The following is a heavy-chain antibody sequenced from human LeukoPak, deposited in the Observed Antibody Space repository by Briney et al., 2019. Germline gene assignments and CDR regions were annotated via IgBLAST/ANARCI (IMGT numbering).Heavy chain of an antibody. J-gene: IGHJ4*02. Sequence: GGSLRLSCAASGFTFSSYAMNWVRQASGRGLEWVSGITDSGRKTYYADSVKGRFSISRDNSWNTVYLQMSDLRAEDTAVYYCAKITKATTPNYWGQGTLVTVSS. D-gene: IGHD4-17*01. CDR1: GFTFSSYA. CDR2: ITDSGRKT. CDR3: AKITKATTPNY. V-gene: IGHV3-23*01.